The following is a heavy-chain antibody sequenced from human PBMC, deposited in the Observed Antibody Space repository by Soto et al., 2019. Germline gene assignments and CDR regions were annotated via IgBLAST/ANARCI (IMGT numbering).Heavy chain of an antibody. J-gene: IGHJ5*02. CDR3: ARIQGYYLPTGDNSNKWFDP. CDR1: GFSLRQIGTC. D-gene: IGHD4-4*01. V-gene: IGHV2-70*01. CDR2: INWDDDE. Sequence: SGPTLVNPTETLTLTCTFSGFSLRQIGTCVSWLRQPPGKALELLALINWDDDEYYNTYLKTRISASKDISKNQVVRTMTKVDPADTGTYYCARIQGYYLPTGDNSNKWFDPWGQGTKVTVSS.